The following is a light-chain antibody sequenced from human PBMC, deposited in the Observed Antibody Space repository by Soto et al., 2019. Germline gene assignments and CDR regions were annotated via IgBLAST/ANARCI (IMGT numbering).Light chain of an antibody. CDR3: PHYGSSPLP. J-gene: IGKJ5*01. Sequence: IVLTQSAGTLSLSPGEGVTLSCRAGQIVTRSQLAWYQQKPCQAPRLLVFGASSRVLGIPDRFSGSGSGTDFTLTISRLEPEDCTVYYCPHYGSSPLPFGQGTRLDNK. CDR1: QIVTRSQ. CDR2: GAS. V-gene: IGKV3-20*01.